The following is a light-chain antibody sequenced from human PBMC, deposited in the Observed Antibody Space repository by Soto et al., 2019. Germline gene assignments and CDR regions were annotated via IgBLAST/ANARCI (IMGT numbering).Light chain of an antibody. CDR3: HQYGTSPTT. J-gene: IGKJ5*01. V-gene: IGKV3-20*01. Sequence: IVLTQSPGTLSMSPGDRATLSCRASQSVSSNLAWYQQKPGQPPRLLIYGASTRAPGIPDRFSASGSGTDFTLTISRLEPEDFVVYICHQYGTSPTTFGQGTRLEIK. CDR1: QSVSSN. CDR2: GAS.